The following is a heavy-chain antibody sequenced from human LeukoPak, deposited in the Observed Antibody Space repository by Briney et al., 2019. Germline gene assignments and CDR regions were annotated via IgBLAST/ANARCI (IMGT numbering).Heavy chain of an antibody. CDR1: GFTFSSYG. D-gene: IGHD3-10*01. Sequence: GRSLRLSCAASGFTFSSYGMHWVRQAPGKGLERVAVISYDGSNKYYADSVKGRFTISRDNSKNTLYLQMNSLRAEDTAVYYCAKDQPVMGFGESLIDYWGQGTLVTVSS. V-gene: IGHV3-30*18. J-gene: IGHJ4*02. CDR3: AKDQPVMGFGESLIDY. CDR2: ISYDGSNK.